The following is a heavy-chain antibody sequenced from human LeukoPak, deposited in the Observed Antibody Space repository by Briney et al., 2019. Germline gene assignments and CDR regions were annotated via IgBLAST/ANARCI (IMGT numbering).Heavy chain of an antibody. CDR2: ISYDGSNK. CDR1: GFTFSGYA. V-gene: IGHV3-30*04. CDR3: ARARGSDYDDGFDN. J-gene: IGHJ4*02. D-gene: IGHD5-12*01. Sequence: PGESLKISCAASGFTFSGYAMDWVRQAPGKGLEWVALISYDGSNKYYADSVKGRFTFSRDNSKNTLYLQMNSLRADDTAVYYCARARGSDYDDGFDNWGQGTLVTVSS.